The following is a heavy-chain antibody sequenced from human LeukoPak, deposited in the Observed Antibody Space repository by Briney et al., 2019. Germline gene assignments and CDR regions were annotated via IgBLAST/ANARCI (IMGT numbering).Heavy chain of an antibody. CDR1: GYSFTSYW. CDR3: ARQKEEMATFDY. D-gene: IGHD5-24*01. Sequence: SGESLQISCKGSGYSFTSYWIGWVRQMPGKGLEWMGTIYPGDSDTRYSPSFQGQVTISADKSISTAYLQWSSLKASDTAMYYCARQKEEMATFDYWGQGTLVTVSS. J-gene: IGHJ4*02. V-gene: IGHV5-51*01. CDR2: IYPGDSDT.